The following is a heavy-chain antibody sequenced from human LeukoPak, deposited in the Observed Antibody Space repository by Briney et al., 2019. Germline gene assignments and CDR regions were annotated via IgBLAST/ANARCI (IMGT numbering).Heavy chain of an antibody. Sequence: GASVKVSCKASGYTFTSYGISWVRQAPGQGLEWMGWISAYNGNTNYAQKLQGRVTITTDTSTSTAYMELRSLRSDDTAVYYCARDIEVLWFGEHSYGMDVWGQGTTVTVSS. J-gene: IGHJ6*02. V-gene: IGHV1-18*01. D-gene: IGHD3-10*01. CDR2: ISAYNGNT. CDR1: GYTFTSYG. CDR3: ARDIEVLWFGEHSYGMDV.